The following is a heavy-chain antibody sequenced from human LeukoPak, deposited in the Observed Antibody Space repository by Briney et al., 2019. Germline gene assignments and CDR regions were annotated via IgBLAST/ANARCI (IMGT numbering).Heavy chain of an antibody. J-gene: IGHJ6*02. CDR2: IYHSGST. CDR1: GGSISSSNW. D-gene: IGHD3-16*01. CDR3: ARAGGMPHQIYYYYGMDV. V-gene: IGHV4-4*02. Sequence: SETLSLTCAVSGGSISSSNWWSWVRQPPGKGLEWIGEIYHSGSTNYNPSLKSRVTISVDKSKNQFSLKLSSVTAADTAVYYCARAGGMPHQIYYYYGMDVWGQGTTVTVSS.